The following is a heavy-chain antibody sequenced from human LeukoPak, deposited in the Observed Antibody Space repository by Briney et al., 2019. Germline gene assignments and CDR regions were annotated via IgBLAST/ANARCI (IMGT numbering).Heavy chain of an antibody. J-gene: IGHJ4*02. CDR1: GYTFPGYY. CDR3: AREHSSSSGKVFDY. V-gene: IGHV1-2*02. Sequence: ASVKVSCKASGYTFPGYYMHWVRQAPGQGLEWMGWINPNSGGTNYAQKFQGRVTMTRDTSISTAYMELSRLRSDDTAVCYCAREHSSSSGKVFDYWGQGTLVTVSS. D-gene: IGHD6-6*01. CDR2: INPNSGGT.